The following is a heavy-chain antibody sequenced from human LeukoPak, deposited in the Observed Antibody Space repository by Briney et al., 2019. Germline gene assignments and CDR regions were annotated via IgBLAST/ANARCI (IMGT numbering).Heavy chain of an antibody. D-gene: IGHD6-6*01. V-gene: IGHV3-23*01. CDR3: AKAPSAARPVDV. CDR1: GFTFSSYA. CDR2: VSGSGGST. Sequence: GGSLRLSCAASGFTFSSYAMSWVRQAPGKGLEWVSAVSGSGGSTHDADSVKGRFTISRDNSRNTLYLQMNSLRAEDTAVYYCAKAPSAARPVDVWGQGTTVTVSS. J-gene: IGHJ6*02.